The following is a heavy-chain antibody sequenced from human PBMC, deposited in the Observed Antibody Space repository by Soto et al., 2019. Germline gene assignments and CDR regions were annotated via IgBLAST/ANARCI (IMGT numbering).Heavy chain of an antibody. CDR3: AKSSTAEYYYYGMDV. CDR1: GLTFSSYG. J-gene: IGHJ6*02. Sequence: QVYLVESGGGVVQPGRSLRLSCAVSGLTFSSYGMHWVRQAPGKGLEWVAVISYDGSKKYYADSVKGQFTISRDNSKNTVYLQMNSLRPEDTAVYYCAKSSTAEYYYYGMDVWGQGTTVTVSS. V-gene: IGHV3-30*18. D-gene: IGHD4-4*01. CDR2: ISYDGSKK.